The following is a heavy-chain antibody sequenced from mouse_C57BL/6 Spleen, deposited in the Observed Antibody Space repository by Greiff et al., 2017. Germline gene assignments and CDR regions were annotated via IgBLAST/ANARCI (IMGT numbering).Heavy chain of an antibody. Sequence: VQLQQPGAELVKPGASVKMSCKASGYTFTSYWITWVKQRPGQGLEWIGDIYPGSGSTTYNEKFKGKATLTVDTSSSTAYMQLSSLTSEDSAVYYCTLTTVVATGAMDYWGQGTSVTVSS. D-gene: IGHD1-1*01. V-gene: IGHV1-55*01. CDR1: GYTFTSYW. CDR3: TLTTVVATGAMDY. J-gene: IGHJ4*01. CDR2: IYPGSGST.